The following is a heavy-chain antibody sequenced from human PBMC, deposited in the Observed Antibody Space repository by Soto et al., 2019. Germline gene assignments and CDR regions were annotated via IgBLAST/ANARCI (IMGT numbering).Heavy chain of an antibody. Sequence: GASVKVSCKASGYTFTSYGISWVRQAPGQGLEWMGWISAYNGNTNYAQKLQGRVTMTTDTSTSTAYMELRSLRSDDTAVYYCVRAKVYSGYDYDYIWESYRFPYLDYWGQGTLVTVS. CDR2: ISAYNGNT. CDR3: VRAKVYSGYDYDYIWESYRFPYLDY. CDR1: GYTFTSYG. J-gene: IGHJ4*02. V-gene: IGHV1-18*01. D-gene: IGHD3-16*02.